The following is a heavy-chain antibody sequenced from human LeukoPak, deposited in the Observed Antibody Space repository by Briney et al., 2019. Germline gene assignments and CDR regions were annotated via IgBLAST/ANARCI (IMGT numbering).Heavy chain of an antibody. CDR2: ISSNGGST. V-gene: IGHV3-64*01. J-gene: IGHJ3*02. Sequence: GGSLRLSCAASGLTFSSYAMHWVRQAPGKGLEYVSAISSNGGSTYYANSVKGRFTISRDNSKNTLYLQMGSLRAEDMAVYYCARAGIAVGRSAFDIWGQGTMVTVSS. CDR1: GLTFSSYA. D-gene: IGHD6-19*01. CDR3: ARAGIAVGRSAFDI.